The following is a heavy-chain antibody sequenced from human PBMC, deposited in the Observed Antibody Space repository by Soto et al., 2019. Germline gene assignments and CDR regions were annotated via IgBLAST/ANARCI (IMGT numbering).Heavy chain of an antibody. J-gene: IGHJ5*02. CDR3: ARVVPGAEAWFGP. Sequence: ASVKVSCKASGYTFTSYGISWVRQAPGQPLEWLGWISLYSDGTNYAQKFQGRVSMTTDTSTTTAYMELRSLRSDDAAVYYCARVVPGAEAWFGPWGQGTLVTVSS. CDR1: GYTFTSYG. D-gene: IGHD2-2*01. V-gene: IGHV1-18*04. CDR2: ISLYSDGT.